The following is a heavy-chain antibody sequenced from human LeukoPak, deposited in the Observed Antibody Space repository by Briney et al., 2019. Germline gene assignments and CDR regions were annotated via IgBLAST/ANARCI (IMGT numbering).Heavy chain of an antibody. D-gene: IGHD6-13*01. V-gene: IGHV3-30*03. CDR3: ARDSIAAAGADY. CDR1: GFTFSSYG. J-gene: IGHJ4*02. CDR2: ISYDGSNK. Sequence: PGRSLRLSCAASGFTFSSYGMHWVRQAPGKGLEWVAVISYDGSNKYYADSVKGRFTISRDNSKNTLYLQMNSLRAEDTAVYYCARDSIAAAGADYWGQGTLVTVSS.